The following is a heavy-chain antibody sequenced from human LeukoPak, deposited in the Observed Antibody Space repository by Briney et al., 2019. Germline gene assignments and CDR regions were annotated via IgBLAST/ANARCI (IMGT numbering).Heavy chain of an antibody. J-gene: IGHJ4*02. CDR1: GFTFSTYW. Sequence: PGGSLRLSCAASGFTFSTYWMHWVRQAPGKGLVWVSGIRGDESKTTYADSVKGRFTISRDNSKNTLYLQMNSLRAEDTAVYYCARVMRQQDPYYFDYWGQGTLVTVSS. CDR3: ARVMRQQDPYYFDY. D-gene: IGHD6-13*01. CDR2: IRGDESKT. V-gene: IGHV3-74*01.